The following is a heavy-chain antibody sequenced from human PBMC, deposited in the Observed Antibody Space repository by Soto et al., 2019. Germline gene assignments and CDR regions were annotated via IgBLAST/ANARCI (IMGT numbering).Heavy chain of an antibody. J-gene: IGHJ6*02. D-gene: IGHD3-3*01. CDR2: IYWNDDK. Sequence: GSGPTLVNPTQTLTLTCTFSGFSLSTSAAGVGWIRQPPGRALEWLAVIYWNDDKRYSPSLKSRLTIAKDTSKNQVVLTMTNMDPVDTATYYCAHSPTYYDFWSGYQDYYYYGIDVWGQGTTVTVSS. CDR1: GFSLSTSAAG. CDR3: AHSPTYYDFWSGYQDYYYYGIDV. V-gene: IGHV2-5*01.